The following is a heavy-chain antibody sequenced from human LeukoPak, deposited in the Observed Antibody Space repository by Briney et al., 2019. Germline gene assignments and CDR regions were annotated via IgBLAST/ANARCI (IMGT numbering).Heavy chain of an antibody. V-gene: IGHV3-7*04. CDR1: GFNFNSYW. D-gene: IGHD3-10*01. Sequence: PGGSLRLSCAVSGFNFNSYWMSWVRQAPGKGLECVANIKQDGSEIYFVDSVKGRFTISRDNAKSSLYLQMNSLRGEDTAVYYCARARYGSGGYFFDFWGQGTLVTVSS. CDR2: IKQDGSEI. CDR3: ARARYGSGGYFFDF. J-gene: IGHJ4*02.